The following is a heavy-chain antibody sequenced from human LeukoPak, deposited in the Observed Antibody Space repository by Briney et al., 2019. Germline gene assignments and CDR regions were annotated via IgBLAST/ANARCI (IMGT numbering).Heavy chain of an antibody. CDR2: IKSKINGGTT. D-gene: IGHD3-16*01. CDR1: GFTFSDAW. CDR3: TREGIGGGAFDI. V-gene: IGHV3-15*01. Sequence: GGSLRLSCAASGFTFSDAWMSWVRQAPGKGLEWVGRIKSKINGGTTDYPAPVKGRFTISRDGSKSTLFLQMNSLKTEDTAVYYCTREGIGGGAFDIWGQGTMVTVSS. J-gene: IGHJ3*02.